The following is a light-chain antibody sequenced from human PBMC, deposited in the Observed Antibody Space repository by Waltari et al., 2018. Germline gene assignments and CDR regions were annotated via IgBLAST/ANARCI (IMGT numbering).Light chain of an antibody. CDR2: EGS. J-gene: IGLJ1*01. V-gene: IGLV2-23*01. Sequence: SAPTQPSPLSGLPGQAIPLPLHGNRHCVGGFKLFSWYQQHPGKAPKLMICEGSKRPSGVSDRFSASKSGNTASLTISGLQAEDEADYYCCSYAGISTYVFGTGTYVTVL. CDR3: CSYAGISTYV. CDR1: RHCVGGFKL.